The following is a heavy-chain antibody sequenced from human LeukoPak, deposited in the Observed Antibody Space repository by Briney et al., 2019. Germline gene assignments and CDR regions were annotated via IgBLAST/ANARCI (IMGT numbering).Heavy chain of an antibody. CDR2: IYHSGST. J-gene: IGHJ3*02. CDR1: GCSINSAYY. V-gene: IGHV4-38-2*01. CDR3: ARNMTTIRGGGFDI. D-gene: IGHD4-11*01. Sequence: SETLSLTCAVSGCSINSAYYWGWIRQPPGKGLEWIGGIYHSGSTYYNPSLKSRVSISVDTSKNQFSLKLNSVTAADTAVYYCARNMTTIRGGGFDIWGQGTMVTVSS.